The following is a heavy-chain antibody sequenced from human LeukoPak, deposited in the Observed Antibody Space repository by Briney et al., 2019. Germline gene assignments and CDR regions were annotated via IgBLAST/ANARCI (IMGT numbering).Heavy chain of an antibody. V-gene: IGHV3-48*03. CDR1: GFTFSTYE. D-gene: IGHD2-15*01. J-gene: IGHJ3*02. Sequence: AGGSLRLSCAASGFTFSTYEMTWVRQAPGKGLEWVSYIDSSGRTIYYADSVEGRFTISRDNSQNTMYLQMNSLRAEDTAVYYCARATCSGANCFSNSRDAFDIWGQGTMVTVSS. CDR2: IDSSGRTI. CDR3: ARATCSGANCFSNSRDAFDI.